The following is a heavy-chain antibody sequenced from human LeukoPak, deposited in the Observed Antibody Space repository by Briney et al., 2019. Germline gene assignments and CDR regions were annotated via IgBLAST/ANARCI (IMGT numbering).Heavy chain of an antibody. CDR3: ARFAEL. CDR2: IYYSGST. J-gene: IGHJ4*02. D-gene: IGHD3-10*01. CDR1: GYSITTNYY. Sequence: SETLSLTCTVSGYSITTNYYWAWIRQPPGKGLEWIGYIYYSGSTYYNPSLKSRVTISVDTSKNQFSLKLSSVTAADTAVHYCARFAELWGQGTLVTVSS. V-gene: IGHV4-30-4*08.